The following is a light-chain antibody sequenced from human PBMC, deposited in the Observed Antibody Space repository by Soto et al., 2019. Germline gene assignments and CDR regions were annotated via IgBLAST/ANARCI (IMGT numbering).Light chain of an antibody. V-gene: IGKV1-39*01. CDR1: QSISRD. J-gene: IGKJ1*01. CDR3: QQYGHSPWT. Sequence: DIQMTQSPFSLSASVGDRVTITCRASQSISRDLNWYQQKPGKAPNLLIYAASTLESGVPSRFSVSGSGTDFTLTISRLEPEDFAVYYCQQYGHSPWTFGQGTKVDI. CDR2: AAS.